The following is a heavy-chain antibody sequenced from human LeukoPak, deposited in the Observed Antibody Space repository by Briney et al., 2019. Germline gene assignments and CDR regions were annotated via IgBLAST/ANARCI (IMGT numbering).Heavy chain of an antibody. Sequence: RASVKVSCKASGYTFTGYYMHWVRQAPGQGLEWMGWINSNSGGTNYAQKFQGRVTMTRDTSISTAYMELSRLRSDDTAVYYCARGPIIVVVVAEKDFDYWGQGTLVTVSS. V-gene: IGHV1-2*02. CDR1: GYTFTGYY. CDR2: INSNSGGT. CDR3: ARGPIIVVVVAEKDFDY. D-gene: IGHD2-15*01. J-gene: IGHJ4*02.